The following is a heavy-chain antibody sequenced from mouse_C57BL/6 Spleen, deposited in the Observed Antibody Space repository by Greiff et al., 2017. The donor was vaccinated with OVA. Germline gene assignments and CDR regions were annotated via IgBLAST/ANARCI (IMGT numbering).Heavy chain of an antibody. CDR3: ALSTMITGDAMDY. Sequence: EVQVVESGAELVKPGASVKLSCTASGFNIKDYYMHWVKQRTEQGLEWIGRIDPEDGETKYAPKFQGKATITADTSSNTAYLQLSSLTSEDTAVYYCALSTMITGDAMDYWGQGTSVTVSS. D-gene: IGHD2-4*01. V-gene: IGHV14-2*01. J-gene: IGHJ4*01. CDR1: GFNIKDYY. CDR2: IDPEDGET.